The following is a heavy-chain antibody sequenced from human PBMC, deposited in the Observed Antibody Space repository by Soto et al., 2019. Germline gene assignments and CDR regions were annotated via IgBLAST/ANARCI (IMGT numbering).Heavy chain of an antibody. V-gene: IGHV1-18*01. Sequence: QVQLVQSGAEVKKPGASVKVSCKASGYTFSNDGITWVRQAPGQGLEWMGWISGYNADTKLAQSLQGRVTMTTDRSTGTAYMELRSLRSEDKAVYFCARVTLDGTYFDGWGQGTLVTVTS. CDR2: ISGYNADT. D-gene: IGHD6-6*01. CDR3: ARVTLDGTYFDG. CDR1: GYTFSNDG. J-gene: IGHJ4*02.